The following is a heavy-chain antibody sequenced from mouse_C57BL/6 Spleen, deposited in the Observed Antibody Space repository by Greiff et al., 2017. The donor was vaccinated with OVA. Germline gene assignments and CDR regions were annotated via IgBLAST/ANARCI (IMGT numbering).Heavy chain of an antibody. CDR2: ISSGGDYI. CDR3: TRDYYGSSYPFDY. V-gene: IGHV5-9-1*02. D-gene: IGHD1-1*01. Sequence: VQLKESGEGLVKPGGSLKLSCAASGFTFSSYAMSWVRQTPEKRLEWVAYISSGGDYIYYADTVKGRFTISRDNARNTLYLQMSSLKSEDTAMYYCTRDYYGSSYPFDYWGQGTTLTVSS. CDR1: GFTFSSYA. J-gene: IGHJ2*01.